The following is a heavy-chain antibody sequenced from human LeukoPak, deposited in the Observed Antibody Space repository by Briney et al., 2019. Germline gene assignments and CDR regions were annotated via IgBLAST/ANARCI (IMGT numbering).Heavy chain of an antibody. CDR3: ARDHGDYVLDY. J-gene: IGHJ4*02. D-gene: IGHD4-17*01. V-gene: IGHV4-61*01. Sequence: SETLSLICTVSGGSVSSGSYYWSWIRQPQGKGLVWIGYIYYSGSTNYNPSLKSRVTISVDTSKNQVSLMLSSVTAADTAVYYCARDHGDYVLDYWGQGTLVTVS. CDR2: IYYSGST. CDR1: GGSVSSGSYY.